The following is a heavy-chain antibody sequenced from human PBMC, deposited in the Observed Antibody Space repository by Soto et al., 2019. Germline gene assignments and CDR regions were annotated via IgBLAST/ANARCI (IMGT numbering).Heavy chain of an antibody. J-gene: IGHJ1*01. D-gene: IGHD3-9*01. V-gene: IGHV1-3*01. Sequence: QVQLVQSGAEVKKPGASVKVSCKASGYTFTSYAMHWVLQAPGQRLEWMGWINAGNGNTKYSQKFQGRVTITRDTSANPAFMELRSLRSEDTSVYYCARVWSGVGWLGYFQHWGQGTLVTVSS. CDR1: GYTFTSYA. CDR2: INAGNGNT. CDR3: ARVWSGVGWLGYFQH.